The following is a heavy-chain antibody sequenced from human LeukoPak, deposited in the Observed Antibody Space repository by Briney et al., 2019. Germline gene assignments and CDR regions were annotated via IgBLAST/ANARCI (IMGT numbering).Heavy chain of an antibody. CDR3: AHVHVHSLVIVLPYWFFDL. CDR1: GYTFTSYG. J-gene: IGHJ2*01. D-gene: IGHD3-9*01. CDR2: IIPIFGTA. Sequence: SVKVSCKASGYTFTSYGISWVRQAPGQGLEWMGGIIPIFGTANYAQKFQGRVTITADKSTTTAYMELSRLTSEDTAVYYWAHVHVHSLVIVLPYWFFDLWSRGTLLTVP. V-gene: IGHV1-69*06.